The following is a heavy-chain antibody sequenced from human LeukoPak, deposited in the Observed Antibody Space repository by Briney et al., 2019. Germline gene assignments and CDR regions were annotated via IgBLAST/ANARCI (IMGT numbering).Heavy chain of an antibody. D-gene: IGHD1-26*01. CDR3: ARTRVGATRRAFDI. J-gene: IGHJ3*02. CDR1: GYSFTNYG. Sequence: ASVKVSCKASGYSFTNYGITWVRQAPGQGLEWMGCTSVYSGNTNYAQKLQGRVTMTTDTSTSTAYMEVRSLRSDDTAVYYCARTRVGATRRAFDIWGQGTMVTVSS. CDR2: TSVYSGNT. V-gene: IGHV1-18*01.